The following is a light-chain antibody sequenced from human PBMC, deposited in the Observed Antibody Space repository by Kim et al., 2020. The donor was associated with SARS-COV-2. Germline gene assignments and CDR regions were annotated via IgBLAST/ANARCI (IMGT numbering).Light chain of an antibody. Sequence: VSPGQTASITCSGDKLGDKYACWYQQKPGQSPVLVIYQDSKWPSGIPERFSGSNSGNTATLTISGTQAMDEADYYCQAWDSSTLLFGGGTQLTVL. J-gene: IGLJ2*01. V-gene: IGLV3-1*01. CDR1: KLGDKY. CDR2: QDS. CDR3: QAWDSSTLL.